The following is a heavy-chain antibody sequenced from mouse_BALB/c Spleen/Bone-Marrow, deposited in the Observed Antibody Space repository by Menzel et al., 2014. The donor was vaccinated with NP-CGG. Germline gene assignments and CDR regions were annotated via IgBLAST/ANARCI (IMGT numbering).Heavy chain of an antibody. CDR2: ISNGGGST. Sequence: EVKLVESGGGLVQPGGSLKLSCATSGFTFSDYYMYGVRQTPEKRLGWGAYISNGGGSTCYPDTVKGRFTIPRDNAKNTLYLQMSRLKSEDTAMYYCARHRDYDYFDYWGQGTTLTVSS. CDR3: ARHRDYDYFDY. D-gene: IGHD2-4*01. V-gene: IGHV5-12*02. CDR1: GFTFSDYY. J-gene: IGHJ2*01.